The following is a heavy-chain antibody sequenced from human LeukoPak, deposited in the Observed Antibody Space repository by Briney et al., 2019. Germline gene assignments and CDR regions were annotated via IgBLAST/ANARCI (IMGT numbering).Heavy chain of an antibody. V-gene: IGHV3-9*01. D-gene: IGHD1-26*01. J-gene: IGHJ2*01. CDR2: ISWNSGSI. Sequence: GGSLRLSCAASGFTFDDYAMHWVRQAPGKGLEWVSGISWNSGSIGYADSVKGRFTISRDNAKNSLYLLMNSLRAEDTALYYCAKDKRIVGATFGGFDLWGRGTLVTVSS. CDR1: GFTFDDYA. CDR3: AKDKRIVGATFGGFDL.